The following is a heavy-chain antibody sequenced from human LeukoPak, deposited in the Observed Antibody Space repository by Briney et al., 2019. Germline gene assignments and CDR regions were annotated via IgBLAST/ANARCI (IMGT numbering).Heavy chain of an antibody. D-gene: IGHD6-25*01. CDR2: ISSSSSTI. V-gene: IGHV3-48*01. CDR3: ARFAAGGSYYYYMDV. CDR1: GFTFSDHY. Sequence: GGSLRLSCAASGFTFSDHYMDWVRQAPGKGLEWVSYISSSSSTIYYADSVKGRFTVSRDNAKNSLYLQMNSLRADDTAVYYCARFAAGGSYYYYMDVWGKGTTVTASS. J-gene: IGHJ6*03.